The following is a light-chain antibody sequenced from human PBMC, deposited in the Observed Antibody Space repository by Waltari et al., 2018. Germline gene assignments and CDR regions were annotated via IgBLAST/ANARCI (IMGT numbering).Light chain of an antibody. CDR2: DND. CDR3: GTWDTSLSAWV. Sequence: QSVLTQAPSVSAAPGQKVTISFAGSSSNLGNKYVSWYQQFPGTAPKLLIYDNDKRPSGIPDRFAASKSGTSATLGITGLQTGDEANYYCGTWDTSLSAWVFGGGTKLTVL. CDR1: SSNLGNKY. J-gene: IGLJ3*02. V-gene: IGLV1-51*01.